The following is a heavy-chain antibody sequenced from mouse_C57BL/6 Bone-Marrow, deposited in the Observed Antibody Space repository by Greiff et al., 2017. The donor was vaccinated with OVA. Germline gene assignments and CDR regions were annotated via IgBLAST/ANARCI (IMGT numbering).Heavy chain of an antibody. J-gene: IGHJ2*01. V-gene: IGHV5-6*01. CDR2: ISSGGSYT. D-gene: IGHD2-4*01. Sequence: EVHLVEPGGDLVKPGGSLKLSCAASGFTFSSYGMSWVRQTPDKRLEWVATISSGGSYTYYPDSVKGRFTISRDNAKNTLYLQMSSLKSEDTAMYYCARITTDYFDYWGRGTTLTVTS. CDR3: ARITTDYFDY. CDR1: GFTFSSYG.